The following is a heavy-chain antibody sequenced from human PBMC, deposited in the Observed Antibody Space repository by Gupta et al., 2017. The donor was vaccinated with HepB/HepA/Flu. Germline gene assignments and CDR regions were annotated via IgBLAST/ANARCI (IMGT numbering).Heavy chain of an antibody. J-gene: IGHJ4*02. Sequence: HLGXSXGGVVQPGRXLRLSCAASXXXXXVXXXXGVRQAPGRGPEWVAILGHDGSYKAYADSVKGRFTISRDNSKDTLFLEMDSLTAEDTAMYFCARDLETGRYVDYWGQGTLVIVAS. CDR1: XXXXXVXX. D-gene: IGHD1-1*01. CDR2: LGHDGSYK. CDR3: ARDLETGRYVDY. V-gene: IGHV3-33*01.